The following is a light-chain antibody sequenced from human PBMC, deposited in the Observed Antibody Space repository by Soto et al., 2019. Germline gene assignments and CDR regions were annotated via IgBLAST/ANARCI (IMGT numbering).Light chain of an antibody. V-gene: IGKV3-20*01. CDR2: GAS. Sequence: EIVLTHSPGTLSLSPGERATLSCRASQSIDNNYLAWYQQKPGQAPRLVIYGASTRATDIPDRFSASGSGTDFTLTISRLEPEDFAVYYCQQYSRAPLTFGQGTKVDIK. J-gene: IGKJ1*01. CDR1: QSIDNNY. CDR3: QQYSRAPLT.